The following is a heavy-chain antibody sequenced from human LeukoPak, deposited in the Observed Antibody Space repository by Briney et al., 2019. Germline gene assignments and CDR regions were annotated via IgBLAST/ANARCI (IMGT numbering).Heavy chain of an antibody. Sequence: GGFLRLSCTTSGFIFSSYGMTWVRQTPVKGLEWVSAVSGSGGGTYYADSVKGRFTISRDNSKNTLYLQLNSLRAEDTAVYYCAKLLYDPFGGAFNNWGQGTLVTVSS. CDR3: AKLLYDPFGGAFNN. D-gene: IGHD3-10*01. CDR2: VSGSGGGT. J-gene: IGHJ4*02. CDR1: GFIFSSYG. V-gene: IGHV3-23*01.